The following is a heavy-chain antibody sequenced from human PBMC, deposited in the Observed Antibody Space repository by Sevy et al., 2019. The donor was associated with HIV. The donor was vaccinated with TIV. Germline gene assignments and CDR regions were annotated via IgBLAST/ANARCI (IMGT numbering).Heavy chain of an antibody. CDR3: ARLIPQRITIFGVVTAEYFQH. V-gene: IGHV4-39*01. J-gene: IGHJ1*01. CDR2: IYYSGST. Sequence: SETLSLTCTVSGGSISSSSYYWGWIRQPPGKGLEWIGSIYYSGSTYYNPSLKSRVTISVDTSKNQFSLKLSSVTAVDTAVYYCARLIPQRITIFGVVTAEYFQHWGQGTLVTVSS. CDR1: GGSISSSSYY. D-gene: IGHD3-3*01.